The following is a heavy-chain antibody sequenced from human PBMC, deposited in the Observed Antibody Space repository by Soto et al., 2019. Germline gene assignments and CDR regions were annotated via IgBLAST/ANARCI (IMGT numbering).Heavy chain of an antibody. J-gene: IGHJ4*02. CDR1: GFTFSNYA. Sequence: GGSLRLSCAASGFTFSNYAMHWVRQAPGKGLEWVALISYDGSNKYYADSVKDRFTISRDNSKNTLYLEMNSLSVEDTAVYFCATHVPNRGYHCAHSFDYWGQGTLVTVSS. V-gene: IGHV3-30-3*01. D-gene: IGHD3-22*01. CDR3: ATHVPNRGYHCAHSFDY. CDR2: ISYDGSNK.